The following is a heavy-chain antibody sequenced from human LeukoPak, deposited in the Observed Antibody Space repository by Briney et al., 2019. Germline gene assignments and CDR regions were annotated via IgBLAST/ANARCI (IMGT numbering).Heavy chain of an antibody. CDR1: GVSINSYC. V-gene: IGHV4-59*01. D-gene: IGHD1-26*01. CDR3: ARDRVDGNYGMAV. J-gene: IGHJ6*02. Sequence: SETLSLTCAVSGVSINSYCWSWIRQPPGKGLEYIGSVDYSGSASYTPSLKSRVTISPDMSKNQISLKLLSVTAADTAVYYCARDRVDGNYGMAVWGQGTTVTVPS. CDR2: VDYSGSA.